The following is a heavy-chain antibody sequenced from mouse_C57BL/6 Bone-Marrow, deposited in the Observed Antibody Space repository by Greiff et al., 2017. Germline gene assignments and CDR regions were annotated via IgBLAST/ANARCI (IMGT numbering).Heavy chain of an antibody. CDR2: IYPRGGNT. J-gene: IGHJ3*01. CDR3: ARAAY. Sequence: QVQLQQSGAELARPGASVKLSCKASGYTFTSYGISWVKQRTGQGLEWIGEIYPRGGNTYYNEKFKGKATLTADKSSSTAYMELRSLTSEDSAVYFCARAAYWGQGTLVTVSA. CDR1: GYTFTSYG. V-gene: IGHV1-81*01.